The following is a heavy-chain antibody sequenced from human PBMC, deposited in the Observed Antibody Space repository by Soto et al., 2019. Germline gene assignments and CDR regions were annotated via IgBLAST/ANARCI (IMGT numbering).Heavy chain of an antibody. CDR2: IYYSGST. V-gene: IGHV4-61*01. Sequence: QVQLQESGPGLVKPSETLSLTCTVSGGSVSSGSYYWSWIRQPPGKGLQWIGYIYYSGSTNYNPSLQSGVTICVDTSKNQFSLVLSSVTAADTAVYYGVRGTAMAPYYYYYGMDVWGQGTTVTASS. CDR1: GGSVSSGSYY. CDR3: VRGTAMAPYYYYYGMDV. J-gene: IGHJ6*02. D-gene: IGHD5-18*01.